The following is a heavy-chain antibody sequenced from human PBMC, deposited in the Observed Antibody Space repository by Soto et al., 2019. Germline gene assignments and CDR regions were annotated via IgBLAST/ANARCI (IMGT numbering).Heavy chain of an antibody. J-gene: IGHJ4*02. D-gene: IGHD5-12*01. CDR1: VYTLTSYY. CDR3: ARGAVDIVATAPDDY. Sequence: GASVKVSCKASVYTLTSYYIQWVRQAHEQGLEWMGIINPSGGSTSYAQKFQGRVTMTRDTSTSTVYMELSSLRSEDTAVYYCARGAVDIVATAPDDYWGQGTLVTVSS. V-gene: IGHV1-46*01. CDR2: INPSGGST.